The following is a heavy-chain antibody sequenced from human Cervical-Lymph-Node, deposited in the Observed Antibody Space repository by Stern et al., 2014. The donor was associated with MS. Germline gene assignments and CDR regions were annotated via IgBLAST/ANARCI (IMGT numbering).Heavy chain of an antibody. J-gene: IGHJ4*02. CDR1: GYSFTDYS. CDR3: ARDRGYYDFDX. D-gene: IGHD3-22*01. Sequence: VHLVESGAEVKKPGASVRLSCKASGYSFTDYSMHWVRQAPGQGLEWMGIINASGGKTFYALKFQDRLTMTRDTSTTTVYMDLNSLRSEDTALYFCARDRGYYDFDXXGQGTLITVSS. CDR2: INASGGKT. V-gene: IGHV1-46*01.